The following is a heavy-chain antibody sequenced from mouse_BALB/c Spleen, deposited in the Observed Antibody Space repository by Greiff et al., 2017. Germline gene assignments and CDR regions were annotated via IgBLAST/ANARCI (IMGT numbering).Heavy chain of an antibody. CDR1: GFTFSDYY. Sequence: EVKLMESGGGLGKPGGSLKLSWAAPGFTFSDYYRNWVGQTPEKRLGWVATISDGGSYTYYPDSVKGRFTISRDNAKNNLYLQMSSLKSEDTAMYYCARGGYSYAMDYWGQGTSVTVSS. D-gene: IGHD2-12*01. CDR3: ARGGYSYAMDY. V-gene: IGHV5-4*02. CDR2: ISDGGSYT. J-gene: IGHJ4*01.